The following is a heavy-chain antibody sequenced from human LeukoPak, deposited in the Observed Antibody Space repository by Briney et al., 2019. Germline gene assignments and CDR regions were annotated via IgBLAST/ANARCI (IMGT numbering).Heavy chain of an antibody. CDR3: AKGKYSSGGVPDY. CDR1: EFTFSSHA. V-gene: IGHV3-23*01. Sequence: GGSLRLSCVASEFTFSSHAMNWVRQAPGKGLEWVSSIRGGGESTYYADSVKGRFTVSRDNSKNTLYLQINSLRGEDTAVYYCAKGKYSSGGVPDYWGQGTLVTVSS. D-gene: IGHD6-19*01. J-gene: IGHJ4*02. CDR2: IRGGGEST.